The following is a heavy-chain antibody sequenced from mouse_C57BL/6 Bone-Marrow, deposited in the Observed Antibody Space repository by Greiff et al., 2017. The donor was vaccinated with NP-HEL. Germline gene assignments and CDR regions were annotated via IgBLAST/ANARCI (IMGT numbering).Heavy chain of an antibody. CDR3: ARGPYYYGSSSSYWYFDV. CDR1: GYSITSGYD. V-gene: IGHV3-1*01. J-gene: IGHJ1*03. CDR2: ISYSGST. D-gene: IGHD1-1*01. Sequence: EVQGVESGPGMVKPSQSLSLTCTVTGYSITSGYDWHWIRHFPGNKLEWMGYISYSGSTNYNPSLKSRISITHDTSKNHFFLKLNSVTTEDTATYYCARGPYYYGSSSSYWYFDVWGTGTTVTVSS.